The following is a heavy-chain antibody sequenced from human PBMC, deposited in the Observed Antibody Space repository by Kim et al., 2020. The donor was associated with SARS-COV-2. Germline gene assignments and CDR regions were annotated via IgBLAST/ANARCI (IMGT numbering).Heavy chain of an antibody. CDR3: AKDMLAAGSNFVYYYGMDV. CDR2: ISWNSGSI. J-gene: IGHJ6*02. CDR1: GFTFDDYA. D-gene: IGHD6-13*01. V-gene: IGHV3-9*01. Sequence: GGSLRLSCAASGFTFDDYAMHWVRQAPGKGLEWVSGISWNSGSIGYADSVKGRFTISRDNAKNSLYLQMNSLRAEDTALYYCAKDMLAAGSNFVYYYGMDVWGQGTTVTVSS.